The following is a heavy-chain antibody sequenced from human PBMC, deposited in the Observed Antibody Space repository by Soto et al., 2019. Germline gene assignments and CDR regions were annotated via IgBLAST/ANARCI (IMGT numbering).Heavy chain of an antibody. CDR1: AFPFYNYG. D-gene: IGHD2-8*02. CDR2: ISSDGTTK. Sequence: AGSLRLSCAGSAFPFYNYGINWVRQAPGKGLEWVAIISSDGTTKVYADSVQGRFTISRDNSKNTVFLQMNGLRVEETAVYYCAKDETSYCNTLPRDYFDSWGQGPPVTVYS. J-gene: IGHJ4*02. V-gene: IGHV3-30*18. CDR3: AKDETSYCNTLPRDYFDS.